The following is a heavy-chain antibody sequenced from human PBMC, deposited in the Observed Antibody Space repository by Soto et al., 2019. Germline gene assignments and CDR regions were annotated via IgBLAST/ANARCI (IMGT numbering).Heavy chain of an antibody. CDR3: ARVAEAARDFDY. D-gene: IGHD6-6*01. Sequence: ASVKVSCXASGYTFTSYYMHWVRQAPGQGLEWMGIINPSGGSTSYAQKFQGRVTMTRDTSTSTVYMELSSLRSEDTAVYYCARVAEAARDFDYWGQGTLVTVSS. J-gene: IGHJ4*02. CDR2: INPSGGST. V-gene: IGHV1-46*01. CDR1: GYTFTSYY.